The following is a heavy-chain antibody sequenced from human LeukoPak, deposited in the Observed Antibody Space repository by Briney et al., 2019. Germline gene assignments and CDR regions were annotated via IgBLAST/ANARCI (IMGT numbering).Heavy chain of an antibody. J-gene: IGHJ4*02. Sequence: SVKVSCKASGYTFTSYAIHWVRQVPGQRLEWMGWISAGNGNTKYSQNFQGRVTFISNTSATTAFMELSSLRSEDAAVYYCARDSGSGNNDYWGQGTLVTVSS. V-gene: IGHV1-3*01. CDR3: ARDSGSGNNDY. D-gene: IGHD1-26*01. CDR2: ISAGNGNT. CDR1: GYTFTSYA.